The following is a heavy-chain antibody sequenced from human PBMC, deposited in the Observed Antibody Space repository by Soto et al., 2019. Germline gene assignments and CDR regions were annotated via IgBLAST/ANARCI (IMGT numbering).Heavy chain of an antibody. V-gene: IGHV5-51*01. CDR3: ARLAMASRRGYYGMDV. J-gene: IGHJ6*02. CDR2: IYPDDSDT. D-gene: IGHD3-16*01. Sequence: GESLKISCKHSGFNFPTFWIAWVRQMLGKGLEWMGTIYPDDSDTRYSPSFQGQVTISADKSIQTAYLQWGSLKASDTAMYYCARLAMASRRGYYGMDVWGQGTTVTVSS. CDR1: GFNFPTFW.